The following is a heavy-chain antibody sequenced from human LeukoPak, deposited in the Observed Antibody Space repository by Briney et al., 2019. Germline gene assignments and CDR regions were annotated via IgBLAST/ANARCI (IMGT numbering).Heavy chain of an antibody. Sequence: GRSLRLSCAASGFTFSSYGMHWVRQAPGKGLEWVAVIWYDGSNKYYADSVKGRFTISRDNSKNTLYLQMNSLRAEDTAVYYCAREYYDSSGYYLDYWGQGTLVTVSS. CDR2: IWYDGSNK. CDR3: AREYYDSSGYYLDY. J-gene: IGHJ4*02. D-gene: IGHD3-22*01. CDR1: GFTFSSYG. V-gene: IGHV3-33*01.